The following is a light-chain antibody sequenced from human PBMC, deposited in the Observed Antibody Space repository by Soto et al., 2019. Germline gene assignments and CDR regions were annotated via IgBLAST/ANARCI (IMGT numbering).Light chain of an antibody. J-gene: IGKJ4*01. CDR1: QPISND. Sequence: EIVMTQSPATLSVSPGERATLSCWASQPISNDLAWYQQKPGQTPRLLIYGASTRATGIPARFSGGGSGTEFTLTISSLQSADFAVYYCQQYNDWPLTFGGGTKVEIK. CDR2: GAS. CDR3: QQYNDWPLT. V-gene: IGKV3-15*01.